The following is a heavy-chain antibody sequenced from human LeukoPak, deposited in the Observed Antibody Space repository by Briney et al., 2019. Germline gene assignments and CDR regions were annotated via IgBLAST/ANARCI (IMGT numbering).Heavy chain of an antibody. CDR1: GYRFTTYW. CDR2: IYPYDSDT. D-gene: IGHD6-19*01. Sequence: GESLKISCKCSGYRFTTYWIAWVRQMPGKGLDWMGVIYPYDSDTRYGPSFQGQVTISADKSIPTAYLQWRSLKAWDTAVYYCARLPRFLEAGWRPDYWGQGTLVTVSS. CDR3: ARLPRFLEAGWRPDY. V-gene: IGHV5-51*01. J-gene: IGHJ4*02.